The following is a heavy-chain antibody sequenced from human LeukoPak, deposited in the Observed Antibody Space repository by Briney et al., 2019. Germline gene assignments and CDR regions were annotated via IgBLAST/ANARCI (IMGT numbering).Heavy chain of an antibody. D-gene: IGHD3-9*01. V-gene: IGHV4-39*07. Sequence: SETLSLTCTVSGGSISSSSYYWGWIRQPPGKGLEWIGSIYYSGSTYYNPSLKSRVTISVDTSKNQFSLKLSSVTAADTAVYYCATSARYYDILTGYSDGYYFDYWGQGTLVTVSS. CDR1: GGSISSSSYY. CDR3: ATSARYYDILTGYSDGYYFDY. CDR2: IYYSGST. J-gene: IGHJ4*02.